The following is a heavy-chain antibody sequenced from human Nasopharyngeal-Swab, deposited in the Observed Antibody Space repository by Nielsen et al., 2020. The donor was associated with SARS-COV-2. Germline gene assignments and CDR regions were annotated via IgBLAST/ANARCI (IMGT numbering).Heavy chain of an antibody. CDR2: IYHSGGT. J-gene: IGHJ6*03. Sequence: SETLSLTCAVSGGSISSGGYSWSWIRQPPGKGLEWMGDIYHSGGTYYNPSLKSRVTISVDRSKNQFSLKLSSVTAADTAVYYCARDIKPLGYCSSTSCYDYYYYYMDVWGQGTLVTVSS. D-gene: IGHD2-2*01. CDR1: GGSISSGGYS. CDR3: ARDIKPLGYCSSTSCYDYYYYYMDV. V-gene: IGHV4-30-2*01.